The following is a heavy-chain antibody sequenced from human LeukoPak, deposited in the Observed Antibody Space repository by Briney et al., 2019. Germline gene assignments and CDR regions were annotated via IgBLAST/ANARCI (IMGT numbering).Heavy chain of an antibody. J-gene: IGHJ6*02. CDR3: ARAGRRTDLMYYYYYGMDV. CDR1: GYTFTSYG. V-gene: IGHV1-18*01. D-gene: IGHD2-8*02. Sequence: ASVKVSCKASGYTFTSYGISWVRQAPGQGLEWMGWISAYNGNTNYAQKLQGRVTMTTDTSTSTAYMELRSLRSDDTAVYYCARAGRRTDLMYYYYYGMDVWGQGTTVTVPS. CDR2: ISAYNGNT.